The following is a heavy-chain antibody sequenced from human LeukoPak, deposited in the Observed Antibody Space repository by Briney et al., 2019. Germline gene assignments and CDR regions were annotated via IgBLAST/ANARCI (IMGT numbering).Heavy chain of an antibody. Sequence: SETLSLTCAVYGGSFSGYYWSWIRQPPGKGLEWIGEINHSGSTNYNPSLKSRVTIPVDTSKNQFSLKLSSVTAADTAVYYCARGTYYYDSSGPGRSGYGMDVWGQGTTVTVSS. D-gene: IGHD3-22*01. CDR3: ARGTYYYDSSGPGRSGYGMDV. J-gene: IGHJ6*02. V-gene: IGHV4-34*01. CDR2: INHSGST. CDR1: GGSFSGYY.